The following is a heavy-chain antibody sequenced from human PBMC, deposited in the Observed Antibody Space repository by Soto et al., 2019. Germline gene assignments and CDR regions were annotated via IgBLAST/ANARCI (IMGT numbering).Heavy chain of an antibody. CDR2: LYYGGNT. CDR1: GGSISSYY. CDR3: ARKGIYGPYFDY. Sequence: SETLSLTCTVSGGSISSYYWSWIRQPPGKGLEWIGYLYYGGNTNYSPSLKSRVTILLDTSKNQFSLKLSSVTAADTAVYYCARKGIYGPYFDYWGQGTLVTVSS. V-gene: IGHV4-59*01. J-gene: IGHJ4*02. D-gene: IGHD3-10*01.